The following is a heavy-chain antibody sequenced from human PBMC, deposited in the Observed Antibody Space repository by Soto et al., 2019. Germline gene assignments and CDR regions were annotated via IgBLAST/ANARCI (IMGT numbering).Heavy chain of an antibody. V-gene: IGHV3-23*01. CDR3: AKDKIVGSVAGTLDY. J-gene: IGHJ4*02. CDR2: ISGSGGST. D-gene: IGHD6-19*01. Sequence: PRGSLRLYCAASGFTFSSYAMSWVRQAPGKGLEWVSAISGSGGSTYYADSVKGRFTISRDNSKNTLYLQMNSLRAEDTAVYYCAKDKIVGSVAGTLDYWGQGTLVTVSS. CDR1: GFTFSSYA.